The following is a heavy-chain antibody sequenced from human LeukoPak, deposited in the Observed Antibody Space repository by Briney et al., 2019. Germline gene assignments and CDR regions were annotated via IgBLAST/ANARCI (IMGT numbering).Heavy chain of an antibody. CDR3: TTDVGGIAPYGDDAFDI. D-gene: IGHD6-13*01. CDR2: IKSKTDGGTT. J-gene: IGHJ3*02. V-gene: IGHV3-15*01. Sequence: GGSLRLSCAASGFTFSSYSMNWVRQAPGKGLEWVGRIKSKTDGGTTDYAAPVKGRFTISRDDSKNTLYLQMNSLKTEDTAVYYCTTDVGGIAPYGDDAFDIWGQGTMVTVSS. CDR1: GFTFSSYS.